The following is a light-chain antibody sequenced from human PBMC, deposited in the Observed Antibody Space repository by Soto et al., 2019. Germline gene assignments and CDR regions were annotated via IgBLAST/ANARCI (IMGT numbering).Light chain of an antibody. CDR1: QSVDWY. V-gene: IGKV3-11*01. J-gene: IGKJ3*01. CDR3: QQRSNWPPIT. Sequence: EIVLTQSPATLSLSPGDRATVSCRASQSVDWYVAWYQHKPGKAPRLLIYDASTRATGIPGRFSGSGSGTDFTLTISSLEPEDFAVYYCQQRSNWPPITFGPGTKVDMK. CDR2: DAS.